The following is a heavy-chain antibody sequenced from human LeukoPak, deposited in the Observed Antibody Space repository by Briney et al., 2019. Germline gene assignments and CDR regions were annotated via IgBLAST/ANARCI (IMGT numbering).Heavy chain of an antibody. V-gene: IGHV3-23*01. J-gene: IGHJ4*02. CDR1: GFTFSNYA. CDR2: IRSSGDST. Sequence: PGGSVRLSCAASGFTFSNYAMSWVRQAPGKGLEWVSGIRSSGDSTDFADSVKGRFTISSDNSKNTVYLQMNRLRAEDPAVYYCAKDNYHATSGTFDYWGQGTLVTVSS. CDR3: AKDNYHATSGTFDY. D-gene: IGHD1-1*01.